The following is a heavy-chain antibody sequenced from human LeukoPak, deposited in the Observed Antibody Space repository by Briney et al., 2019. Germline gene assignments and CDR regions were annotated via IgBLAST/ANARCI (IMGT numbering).Heavy chain of an antibody. J-gene: IGHJ3*02. D-gene: IGHD3-16*02. CDR1: GFTFSSYS. CDR2: ISSSSSYI. Sequence: PGGSLRLSCAASGFTFSSYSMNWVRQAPGKGLEWVSSISSSSSYIYYADSVKGRFTISRDNAKNSLYLQMNSLRAEDTAVYYCARDYYDYVWGSYRYTGEVAFDIWGKGTMVTVSS. V-gene: IGHV3-21*01. CDR3: ARDYYDYVWGSYRYTGEVAFDI.